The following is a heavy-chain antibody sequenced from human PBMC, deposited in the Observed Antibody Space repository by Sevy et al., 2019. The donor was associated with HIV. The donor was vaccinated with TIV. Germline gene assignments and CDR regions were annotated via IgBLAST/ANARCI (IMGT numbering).Heavy chain of an antibody. CDR1: GFTFDDYA. V-gene: IGHV3-9*01. CDR3: AKGRTYYYDSSGYQGAFDI. D-gene: IGHD3-22*01. Sequence: GGSLRLSCAASGFTFDDYAMHWVRQAPGKGLEWVSGISWNSGSIGYAYSVKGRFTISRDNAKNSLYLQMNSLRAEDTALYYCAKGRTYYYDSSGYQGAFDIWGQGTMVTVSS. CDR2: ISWNSGSI. J-gene: IGHJ3*02.